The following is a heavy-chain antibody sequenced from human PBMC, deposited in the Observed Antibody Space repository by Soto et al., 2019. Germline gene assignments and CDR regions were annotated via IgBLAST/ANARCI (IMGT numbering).Heavy chain of an antibody. CDR3: ARLKTIAVPGFDY. D-gene: IGHD6-19*01. J-gene: IGHJ4*02. Sequence: ASVKVSCKASGYTFTSFAIHWVRQAPGQRPEWMGWINVGNGYTNFSQKFQDRLTISRDTSASTAYMELSSLRSEDSAVYYCARLKTIAVPGFDYWGQGTLVTVSS. CDR2: INVGNGYT. CDR1: GYTFTSFA. V-gene: IGHV1-3*01.